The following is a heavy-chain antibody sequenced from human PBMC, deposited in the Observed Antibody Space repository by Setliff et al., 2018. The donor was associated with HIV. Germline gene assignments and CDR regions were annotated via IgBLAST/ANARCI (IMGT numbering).Heavy chain of an antibody. CDR3: ARSARKQGYYYYYYMDV. CDR1: SASFSDYS. CDR2: VNHGGSS. Sequence: SETLSLTCGVVSASFSDYSWNWIRQPPGKGLEWIAEVNHGGSSNYNPSLKSRVTTSLDASRDQFSLNLTSVTAADTAVYYCARSARKQGYYYYYYMDVWGKGITVTVSS. J-gene: IGHJ6*03. V-gene: IGHV4-34*01.